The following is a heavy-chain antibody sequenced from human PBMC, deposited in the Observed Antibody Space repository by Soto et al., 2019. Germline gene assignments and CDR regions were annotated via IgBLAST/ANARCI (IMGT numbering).Heavy chain of an antibody. Sequence: SDTPSITCTVAGGTISSDYWSWIRQTPGKGLEWIGYIYYSGSTNYNPSLKSRVTISVDTSKNQFSLKLSSVTAADTAVYYCARIQYSSSWTWLNFDYWGQGTLVTVSS. CDR2: IYYSGST. J-gene: IGHJ4*02. CDR1: GGTISSDY. D-gene: IGHD6-13*01. CDR3: ARIQYSSSWTWLNFDY. V-gene: IGHV4-59*07.